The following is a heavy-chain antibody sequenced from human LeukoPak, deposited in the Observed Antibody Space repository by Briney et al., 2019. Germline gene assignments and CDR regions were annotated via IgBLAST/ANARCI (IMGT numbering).Heavy chain of an antibody. V-gene: IGHV4-34*01. Sequence: SETLSLTCAVYGGSFSGYYWSWIRQPPGKGLEWIWEINHSGSTNYNPSLKSRVTISVDTSKNQFSLKLSSVTAADTAVYYCARGGRYDSSGPYYYYGMDVWGQGTTVTVSS. D-gene: IGHD3-22*01. CDR1: GGSFSGYY. CDR3: ARGGRYDSSGPYYYYGMDV. J-gene: IGHJ6*02. CDR2: INHSGST.